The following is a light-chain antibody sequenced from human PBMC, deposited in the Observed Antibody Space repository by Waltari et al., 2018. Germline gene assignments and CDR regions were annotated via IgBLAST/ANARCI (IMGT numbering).Light chain of an antibody. CDR3: QQYNDWPPTWT. V-gene: IGKV3-15*01. CDR1: QSIRSD. CDR2: GAS. Sequence: DIVMTQSPATLSVSPGERATLSCRASQSIRSDLAWYQQKPGQTPRLLIYGASTRATGIPARFSGSGSGTDFTLTISSLQSEDFAVYYCQQYNDWPPTWTFGQGTKVEI. J-gene: IGKJ1*01.